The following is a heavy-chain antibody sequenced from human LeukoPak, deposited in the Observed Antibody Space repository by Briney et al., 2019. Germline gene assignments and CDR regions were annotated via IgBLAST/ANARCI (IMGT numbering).Heavy chain of an antibody. Sequence: GGSLRLSCAASGFTFSSYALHWVRPAPGKGLQYVSAISRNGGSTYYANSVKGRFTISRDNSKNTLYLQMGSLRAEDMAIYYCTRVGNNDAFDIWGQGTLVTVSS. CDR2: ISRNGGST. CDR1: GFTFSSYA. CDR3: TRVGNNDAFDI. V-gene: IGHV3-64*01. J-gene: IGHJ3*02.